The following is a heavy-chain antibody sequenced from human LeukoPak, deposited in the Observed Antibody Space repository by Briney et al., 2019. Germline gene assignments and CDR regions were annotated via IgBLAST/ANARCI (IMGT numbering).Heavy chain of an antibody. CDR1: GGSFGGYY. Sequence: PSETLSLTCAVYGGSFGGYYWSWIRQPPGKGLEWIGEINHSGSTNYNPSLKSRVTISVDTSKNQFSLKLSSVTAADTAVYYCAGLLWYGMDVWGQGTTVTVSS. CDR3: AGLLWYGMDV. J-gene: IGHJ6*02. CDR2: INHSGST. V-gene: IGHV4-34*01. D-gene: IGHD3-10*01.